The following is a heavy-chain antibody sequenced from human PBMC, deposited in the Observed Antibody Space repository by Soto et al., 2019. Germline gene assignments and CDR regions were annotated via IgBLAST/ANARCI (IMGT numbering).Heavy chain of an antibody. CDR2: ISYDGSNK. J-gene: IGHJ4*02. Sequence: QVQLVESGGGVVQPGRSLRLSCAASGFTFSSYGMHWVRQAPGKGLEWVAVISYDGSNKYYADSVKGRFTISRDNSKNTLYLQMNSLIAEDTAVYYCAKGAVAGGIPEYWGQGTLVTVSS. V-gene: IGHV3-30*18. D-gene: IGHD6-19*01. CDR3: AKGAVAGGIPEY. CDR1: GFTFSSYG.